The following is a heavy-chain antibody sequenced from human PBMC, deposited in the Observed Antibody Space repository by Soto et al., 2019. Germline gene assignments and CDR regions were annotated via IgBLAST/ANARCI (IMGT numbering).Heavy chain of an antibody. CDR1: GDSITTSSYY. V-gene: IGHV4-39*01. Sequence: QLQLQESGPGLVKPSETLSLTCTVSGDSITTSSYYWGWVRQPPGKGLEWIGNINYSGTTYYNPSLKSRVTVSLDTSKNQFSLRRSSVTAVDTAVYCCARRKPAACSGGGCYYYYFDYWGQGTLVTVSS. CDR3: ARRKPAACSGGGCYYYYFDY. J-gene: IGHJ4*02. D-gene: IGHD2-15*01. CDR2: INYSGTT.